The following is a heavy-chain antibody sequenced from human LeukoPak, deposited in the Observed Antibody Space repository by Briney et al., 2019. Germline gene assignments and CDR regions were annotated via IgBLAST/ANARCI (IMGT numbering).Heavy chain of an antibody. D-gene: IGHD3-10*02. J-gene: IGHJ5*02. Sequence: GGSLRLSCAASGFTVTCNYMSWVRQAPGKGLEWVSIIYSGGGAYYADSVKGRFTISRDNSRNTLFLQMNSLRAEDTAMYYCARVFPPNWFDPWGQGTLVTVSS. CDR2: IYSGGGA. CDR1: GFTVTCNY. CDR3: ARVFPPNWFDP. V-gene: IGHV3-66*01.